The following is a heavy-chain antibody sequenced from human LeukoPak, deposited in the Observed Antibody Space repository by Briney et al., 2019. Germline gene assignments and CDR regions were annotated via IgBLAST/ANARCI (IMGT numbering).Heavy chain of an antibody. CDR1: GYTFTSYG. V-gene: IGHV1-18*01. Sequence: SVKVSCKASGYTFTSYGISWVRQAPGQGLEWMGWISAYNGNTNYAQKLQGRVTMTTETSTSTAYMELRSLRSDDTAVYYCAREYRSSWYGENWFDPWGQGTLVTVSS. D-gene: IGHD6-13*01. J-gene: IGHJ5*02. CDR2: ISAYNGNT. CDR3: AREYRSSWYGENWFDP.